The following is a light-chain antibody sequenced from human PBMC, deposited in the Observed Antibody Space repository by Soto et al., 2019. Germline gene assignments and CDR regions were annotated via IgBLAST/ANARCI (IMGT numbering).Light chain of an antibody. V-gene: IGKV1-39*01. CDR2: AAS. CDR1: QSISSY. Sequence: IQIAQGPSPLSASVRDRVTITCXASQSISSYLNWYQQKPGKAPKLLIYAASSLQSGVPSRFSGSGSGTDFTLTISSLQPEHFATYYCQQSYSTLWAFGQGTKVDIK. J-gene: IGKJ1*01. CDR3: QQSYSTLWA.